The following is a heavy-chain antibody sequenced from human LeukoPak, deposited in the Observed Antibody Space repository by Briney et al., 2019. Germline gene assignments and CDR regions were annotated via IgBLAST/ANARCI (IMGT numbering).Heavy chain of an antibody. CDR3: ARLALGYCSSTSCSQAPTYYYNYMDV. J-gene: IGHJ6*03. V-gene: IGHV4-59*08. Sequence: SETLSLTCSVSGGPISSYYWSWIRLPPGKGLEWIGYIYYGGSPNYNPSLKSRVTISVDTSKNQFSLKLSSVTAADTAVYYCARLALGYCSSTSCSQAPTYYYNYMDVWGKGTTVTVSS. D-gene: IGHD2-2*01. CDR1: GGPISSYY. CDR2: IYYGGSP.